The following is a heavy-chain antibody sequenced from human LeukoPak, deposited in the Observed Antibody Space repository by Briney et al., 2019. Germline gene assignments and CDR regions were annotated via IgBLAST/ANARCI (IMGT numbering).Heavy chain of an antibody. CDR2: ISYDGSNK. V-gene: IGHV3-30-3*01. CDR3: AREDDILTGYFDY. J-gene: IGHJ4*02. D-gene: IGHD3-9*01. CDR1: GFTVSSNY. Sequence: GGSLRLSCAASGFTVSSNYMSWVRQAPGKGLEWVAVISYDGSNKYYADSVKGRFTISRDNSKNTLYLQMNSLRAEDTAVYYCAREDDILTGYFDYWGQGTLVTVSS.